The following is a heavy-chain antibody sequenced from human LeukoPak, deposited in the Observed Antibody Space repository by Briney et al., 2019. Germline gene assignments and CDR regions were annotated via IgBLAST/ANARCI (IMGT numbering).Heavy chain of an antibody. V-gene: IGHV3-30*04. Sequence: GGSLRLSCAASGFTFSSYAMHWVRQAPGKGLEWVAVISYDGSNKYYADSVKGRFTISRDNSKNTLYLQMNSLRAEDTAVYYCARENPVGARAFDYWGQGTLVTVSS. CDR3: ARENPVGARAFDY. CDR2: ISYDGSNK. D-gene: IGHD1-26*01. J-gene: IGHJ4*02. CDR1: GFTFSSYA.